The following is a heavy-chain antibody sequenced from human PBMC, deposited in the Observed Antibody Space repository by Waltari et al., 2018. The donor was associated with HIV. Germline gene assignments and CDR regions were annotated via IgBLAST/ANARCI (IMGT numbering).Heavy chain of an antibody. D-gene: IGHD2-2*01. CDR3: AREYCSSTSCSPNGRLGAFDI. CDR2: IYTSGST. Sequence: QVQLQESGPGMVTASETLSLTCHVSGGSIRRYYWCWMRQPAGSGMEWIGRIYTSGSTNYNSSLKSRVTMSIDTSKNQFFLKLSSVTAADTAVYYCAREYCSSTSCSPNGRLGAFDIWGQGTMVTVSS. J-gene: IGHJ3*02. CDR1: GGSIRRYY. V-gene: IGHV4-4*07.